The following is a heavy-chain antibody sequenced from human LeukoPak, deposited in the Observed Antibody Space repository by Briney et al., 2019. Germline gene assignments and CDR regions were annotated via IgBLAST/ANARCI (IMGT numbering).Heavy chain of an antibody. CDR3: ARVRLTADTAMVPYYHYGMDV. D-gene: IGHD5-18*01. V-gene: IGHV4-59*08. CDR2: IYYSGST. J-gene: IGHJ6*02. CDR1: GGSISSYY. Sequence: SETLSLTCTVSGGSISSYYWSWIRQPPGKGLEWIGYIYYSGSTNYNPSLKSRVTISVDTSKNQFSLKLSSVTAADTAVYYCARVRLTADTAMVPYYHYGMDVWGQGTTVTVSS.